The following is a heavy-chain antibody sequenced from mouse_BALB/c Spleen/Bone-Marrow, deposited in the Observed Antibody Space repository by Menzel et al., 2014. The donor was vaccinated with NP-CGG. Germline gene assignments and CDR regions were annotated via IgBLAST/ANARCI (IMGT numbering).Heavy chain of an antibody. D-gene: IGHD2-14*01. CDR1: GYTFTDYG. Sequence: QVQLQQPGPELVRPGVSVKISCKGSGYTFTDYGMHWVKQSHAKSLEWIGLISLYSGNTNYNQKFKDKATMTVDKSSSTAYMELARLTSEDSAIYYCARGDYGYDETMDYWGQGTSVTVSS. J-gene: IGHJ4*01. CDR3: ARGDYGYDETMDY. V-gene: IGHV1-67*01. CDR2: ISLYSGNT.